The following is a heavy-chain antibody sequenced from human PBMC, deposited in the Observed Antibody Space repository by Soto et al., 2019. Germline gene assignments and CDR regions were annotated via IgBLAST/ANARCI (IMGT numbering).Heavy chain of an antibody. D-gene: IGHD5-12*01. CDR3: AILATVVNPSDV. CDR2: IIPIFGTA. J-gene: IGHJ6*02. CDR1: GGTFSSYA. Sequence: SVKVSCKASGGTFSSYAISWVRQAPGQGLEWMGGIIPIFGTANYAQKFQGRVTITADESTSTAYMELSGLRSEDTAVYYCAILATVVNPSDVWGQGTTVTGSS. V-gene: IGHV1-69*13.